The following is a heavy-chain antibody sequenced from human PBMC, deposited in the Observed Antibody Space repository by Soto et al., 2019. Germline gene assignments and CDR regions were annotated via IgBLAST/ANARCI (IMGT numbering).Heavy chain of an antibody. CDR2: ISYDGTNK. V-gene: IGHV3-30*18. CDR1: GFTFGSYG. Sequence: GGSLRLSCVASGFTFGSYGMHWVRQAPGKGLEWVAVISYDGTNKYYTDSVKGRFTISRDNSKNTLFLQMNSLRAEDTAVYYCAQVPRYTVTPPDDYWGQGTLVTVSS. J-gene: IGHJ4*02. D-gene: IGHD4-17*01. CDR3: AQVPRYTVTPPDDY.